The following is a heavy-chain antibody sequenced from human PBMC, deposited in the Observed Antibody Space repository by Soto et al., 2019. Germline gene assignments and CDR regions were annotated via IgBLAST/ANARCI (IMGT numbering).Heavy chain of an antibody. CDR1: GYTFTSYA. D-gene: IGHD2-8*01. Sequence: PSVEVSCQASGYTFTSYALHWERRAPGQRLEWMGCINAGNGNTKYSQKFQGRVTITRDTSASTAYMELSSLRSEDTAVYYCARNGRGQYYYYGMDVWGQGTTVTVS. J-gene: IGHJ6*02. CDR2: INAGNGNT. CDR3: ARNGRGQYYYYGMDV. V-gene: IGHV1-3*01.